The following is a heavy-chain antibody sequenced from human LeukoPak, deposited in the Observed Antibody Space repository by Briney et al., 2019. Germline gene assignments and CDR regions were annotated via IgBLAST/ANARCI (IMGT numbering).Heavy chain of an antibody. J-gene: IGHJ4*02. V-gene: IGHV3-23*01. CDR2: ISGSGGST. CDR1: GFTFSSYA. CDR3: AKKEGHGSSWYFDY. D-gene: IGHD6-13*01. Sequence: GGSLRLSCSASGFTFSSYAMSWVRQAPGKGLEWVSAISGSGGSTYYADSVKGRFTISRDNSKNTLYLQMNSLRAEDTAVYYCAKKEGHGSSWYFDYWGQGTLVTVSS.